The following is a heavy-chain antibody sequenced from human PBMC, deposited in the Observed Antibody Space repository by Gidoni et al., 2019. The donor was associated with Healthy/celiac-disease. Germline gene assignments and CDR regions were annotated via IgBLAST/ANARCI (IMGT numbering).Heavy chain of an antibody. Sequence: QVQLVESGGGVVQPGRSLRLSCEASGFTFSSYGMHWVRQAPGKGLEWVAVIWYDGSNKYYADSVKGRFTISRDNSKNTLYLQMNSLRAEDTAVYYCARDHYDFWSGPTTPFDYWGQGTLVTVSS. CDR2: IWYDGSNK. D-gene: IGHD3-3*01. CDR1: GFTFSSYG. J-gene: IGHJ4*02. CDR3: ARDHYDFWSGPTTPFDY. V-gene: IGHV3-33*01.